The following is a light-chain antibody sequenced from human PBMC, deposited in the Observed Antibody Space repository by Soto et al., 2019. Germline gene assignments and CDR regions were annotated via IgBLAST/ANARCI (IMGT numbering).Light chain of an antibody. J-gene: IGLJ2*01. V-gene: IGLV3-21*04. CDR2: YDS. CDR1: DIGSKT. CDR3: QAWDRTSDHVV. Sequence: SSELTQPPSVSVAPGKTARITCGGDDIGSKTVHWYHQKPGQAPVLVIYYDSDRPSGIPERFSGSNSENTATLTISRVEGGDEADYYCQAWDRTSDHVVFGGGTKVTVL.